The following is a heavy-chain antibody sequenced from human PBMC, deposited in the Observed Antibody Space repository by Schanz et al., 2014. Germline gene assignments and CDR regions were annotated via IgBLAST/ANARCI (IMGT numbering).Heavy chain of an antibody. Sequence: GQLVESGGGLVKPGGSLRLSCAASGFTFSSYSMNWVRQAPGKGLEWVGHSRNKGHSYTSEYAASVKGRFTISRDESESSLYLQMDSLKTEDTAVYYCARRNFYDKSAAFDYWGQGSLVTVSS. J-gene: IGHJ4*02. CDR3: ARRNFYDKSAAFDY. CDR1: GFTFSSYS. V-gene: IGHV3-72*01. CDR2: SRNKGHSYTS. D-gene: IGHD3-9*01.